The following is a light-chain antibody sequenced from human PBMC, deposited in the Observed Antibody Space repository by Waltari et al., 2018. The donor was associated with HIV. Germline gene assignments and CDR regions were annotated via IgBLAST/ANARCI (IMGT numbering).Light chain of an antibody. Sequence: QSVLTQPPSVSAAPGQKVTISCSGDDPNIGFNLVSWYQQLPGTAPKLRICENNNRRPGIPDRFSASKSVTSATLGITGLQTGDEAIYYCATWDATLGVVVFGGGTKLTVL. CDR1: DPNIGFNL. J-gene: IGLJ3*02. CDR3: ATWDATLGVVV. CDR2: ENN. V-gene: IGLV1-51*02.